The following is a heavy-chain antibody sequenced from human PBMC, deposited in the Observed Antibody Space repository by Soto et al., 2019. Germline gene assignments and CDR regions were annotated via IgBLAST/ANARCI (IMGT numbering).Heavy chain of an antibody. Sequence: EVQLVESGGGLVQPGGSLRLSCAASGFTVSYNYMSWVRQAPGKGLEWVSVIYRGGDTFYADSVKGRFTISRDNSKNTLYLQMNSLRAEDTAVYYCAKEEGGCSSTSCNLYYYYYMDVWGKGTTVTGSS. V-gene: IGHV3-66*01. CDR2: IYRGGDT. CDR1: GFTVSYNY. D-gene: IGHD2-2*01. J-gene: IGHJ6*03. CDR3: AKEEGGCSSTSCNLYYYYYMDV.